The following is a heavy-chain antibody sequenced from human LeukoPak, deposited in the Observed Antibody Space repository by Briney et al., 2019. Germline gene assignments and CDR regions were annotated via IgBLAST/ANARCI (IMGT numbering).Heavy chain of an antibody. V-gene: IGHV4-61*10. D-gene: IGHD3-9*01. Sequence: TASETLSLTCTVSGGSISSGIYYWSWIRQPAGKGLEWIGEINHSGSTNYNPSLKSRVTISVDTSKNQLSLKVTSVTAADTAVYYCASQSISKWFDPWGQGTLVTVSS. CDR2: INHSGST. CDR3: ASQSISKWFDP. J-gene: IGHJ5*02. CDR1: GGSISSGIYY.